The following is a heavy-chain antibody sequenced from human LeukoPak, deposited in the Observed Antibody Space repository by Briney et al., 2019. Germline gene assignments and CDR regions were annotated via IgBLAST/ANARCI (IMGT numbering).Heavy chain of an antibody. J-gene: IGHJ4*02. CDR3: ATLGEYYDSSGYYYN. CDR1: GFTFSNAW. V-gene: IGHV4-34*08. Sequence: GSLRLSCAASGFTFSNAWMTWIRQPPGKGLEWIGEINHSGSTYYNPSLKSRVTISVDSSKNQFSLKLTSVTAADTAVYYCATLGEYYDSSGYYYNWGQGTLVTVSS. D-gene: IGHD3-22*01. CDR2: INHSGST.